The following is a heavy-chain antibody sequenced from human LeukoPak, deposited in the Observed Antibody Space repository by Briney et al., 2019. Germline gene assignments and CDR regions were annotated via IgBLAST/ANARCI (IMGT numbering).Heavy chain of an antibody. CDR1: GFTFSNYW. D-gene: IGHD1-26*01. Sequence: GGSLRLSCAASGFTFSNYWMSWVRQAPGKGLEWVANIKQDGSEKYYVDSVEGRFTISRDNAKNSLYLQMNSLRAEDTAVYYCAREKIGGATNFDYWGQGTLVTVSS. J-gene: IGHJ4*02. V-gene: IGHV3-7*01. CDR2: IKQDGSEK. CDR3: AREKIGGATNFDY.